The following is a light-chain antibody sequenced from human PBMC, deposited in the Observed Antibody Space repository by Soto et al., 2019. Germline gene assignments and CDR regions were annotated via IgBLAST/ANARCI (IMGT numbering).Light chain of an antibody. CDR3: QQRSDWPLT. Sequence: EIALTQSPATLSLSPGERATLSCRASQSVITYLAWYQQKPGQAPRLLLYDASNRATGIPARFSGGGSGTDFTLTISSLEPEDFAVYYCQQRSDWPLTFGGGTKVEIK. CDR1: QSVITY. CDR2: DAS. V-gene: IGKV3-11*01. J-gene: IGKJ4*01.